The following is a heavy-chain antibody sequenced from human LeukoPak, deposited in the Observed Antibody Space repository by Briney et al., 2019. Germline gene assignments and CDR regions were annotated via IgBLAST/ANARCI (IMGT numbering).Heavy chain of an antibody. V-gene: IGHV3-23*01. D-gene: IGHD3-10*01. CDR1: GFTFNNCV. Sequence: PGGSLRLSCAASGFTFNNCVGTWVRQAPGKGLEWVSTINTGDGSTFYADSVKGRFTIFRDSSKNTLYLKMNGLRAEDTAIYFCAKDGRPRAFGLDVWGQGTTVTVSS. CDR3: AKDGRPRAFGLDV. CDR2: INTGDGST. J-gene: IGHJ6*02.